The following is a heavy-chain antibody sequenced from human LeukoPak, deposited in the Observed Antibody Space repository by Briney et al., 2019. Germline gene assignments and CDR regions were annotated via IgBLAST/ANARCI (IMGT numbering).Heavy chain of an antibody. D-gene: IGHD5-12*01. CDR1: GYTFTSYG. CDR3: ARTDIVATAGISPYDY. Sequence: ASVKVSCKASGYTFTSYGISWVRQAPGQGLEWMGWISAYNGNTNYAQKLQGRVAMTTDTSTSTAYVELRSLRSDDTAVYYCARTDIVATAGISPYDYWGQGTLVTVSS. CDR2: ISAYNGNT. J-gene: IGHJ4*02. V-gene: IGHV1-18*01.